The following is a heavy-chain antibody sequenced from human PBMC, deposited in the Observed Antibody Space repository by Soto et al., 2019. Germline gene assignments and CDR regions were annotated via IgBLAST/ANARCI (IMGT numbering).Heavy chain of an antibody. CDR2: MQPSTGRT. D-gene: IGHD1-26*01. J-gene: IGHJ4*02. CDR1: GYSFTSVD. Sequence: QVQLVQSGAEVREAGASVKVSCKASGYSFTSVDINWVRQTAGQGLEWMGWMQPSTGRTGYAQKFQGRVTMTRDTSINTAYMELTTLTSDDTAFYYCARGVSAGVDYWGQGTLVTVSS. V-gene: IGHV1-8*01. CDR3: ARGVSAGVDY.